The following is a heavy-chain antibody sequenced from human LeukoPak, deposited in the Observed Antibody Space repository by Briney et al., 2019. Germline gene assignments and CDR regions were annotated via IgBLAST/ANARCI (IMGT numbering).Heavy chain of an antibody. D-gene: IGHD5-12*01. J-gene: IGHJ4*02. CDR1: GFPFSSYT. CDR2: IRSSSSNI. V-gene: IGHV3-21*04. CDR3: EKEVVSGYAHDY. Sequence: GGSLRLSCAASGFPFSSYTMNWVRQAPGKGLEWVSSIRSSSSNIYYADSVKGRFTISRDNAKNSLYLQMNSLRAEDTAVYYCEKEVVSGYAHDYWGQGTLVTVSS.